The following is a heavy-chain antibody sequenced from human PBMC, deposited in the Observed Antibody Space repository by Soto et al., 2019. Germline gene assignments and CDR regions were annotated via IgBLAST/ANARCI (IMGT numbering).Heavy chain of an antibody. D-gene: IGHD2-21*01. CDR1: GFTFGTVW. CDR3: ATGLPTAGGGENDY. V-gene: IGHV3-15*01. J-gene: IGHJ4*02. CDR2: IKSKGEGETT. Sequence: PGGSLRLSCAASGFTFGTVWMIWVRQAPGKGLEWVGDIKSKGEGETTNYAAPVKGRLSVSRDDSTNTKSLQMNNLNSDDTAVYYWATGLPTAGGGENDYWGQGTLVTVSS.